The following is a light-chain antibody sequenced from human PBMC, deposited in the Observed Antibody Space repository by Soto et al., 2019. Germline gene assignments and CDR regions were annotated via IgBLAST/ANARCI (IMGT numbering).Light chain of an antibody. J-gene: IGKJ5*01. CDR2: SAS. CDR1: QDIGNW. V-gene: IGKV1-12*01. Sequence: DIQVTQSPPSMAASVGDIVTITLRASQDIGNWMTWYQQKPGKAPKLLIYSASTLVRGVPSRFSGSGSGTEFTLTISGLQPEDSLTYYCQQAKSFPITFGQGTRLEIK. CDR3: QQAKSFPIT.